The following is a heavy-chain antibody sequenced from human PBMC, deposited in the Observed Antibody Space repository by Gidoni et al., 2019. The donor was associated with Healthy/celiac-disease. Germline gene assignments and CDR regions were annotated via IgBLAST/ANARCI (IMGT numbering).Heavy chain of an antibody. D-gene: IGHD1-26*01. CDR1: GFTFSSYR. V-gene: IGHV3-48*02. Sequence: EVQLVESGGGLVQPGGSLRLSCAASGFTFSSYRMNWVRQAPGKGLEWVSYISSSSSTIYYADSVKGRFTISRDNAKNSLYLQMNSLRDEDTAVYYCASGAQVGATTEDAFDIWGQGTMVTVSS. CDR3: ASGAQVGATTEDAFDI. CDR2: ISSSSSTI. J-gene: IGHJ3*02.